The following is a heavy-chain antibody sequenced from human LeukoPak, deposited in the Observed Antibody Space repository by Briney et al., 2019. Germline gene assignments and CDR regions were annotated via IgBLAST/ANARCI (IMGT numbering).Heavy chain of an antibody. CDR3: ARRNSGYFEKIDY. D-gene: IGHD3-22*01. J-gene: IGHJ4*02. Sequence: KPSETLSLTCTVSGGSISSSSYYWGWIRQPPGKGLEWIGSIYYSGSTYYNPSLKSRVTISVDTSKNQFSLKLSSVTAADTAVYYCARRNSGYFEKIDYWGQGTLVTVSS. CDR1: GGSISSSSYY. CDR2: IYYSGST. V-gene: IGHV4-39*01.